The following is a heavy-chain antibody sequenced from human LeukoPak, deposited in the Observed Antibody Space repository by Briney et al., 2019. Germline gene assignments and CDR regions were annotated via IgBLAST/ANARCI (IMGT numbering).Heavy chain of an antibody. CDR2: ISGDAGST. J-gene: IGHJ4*02. Sequence: GRSLRLSCTASGFTFDDYAMHWVRQAPGKGLEWVSLISGDAGSTYYADSVKGRFTISRDNSKNSLYLQMNSLTTEDTALYYCAKDNSRYYFDYWGQGTLVTVSS. D-gene: IGHD1-26*01. CDR1: GFTFDDYA. V-gene: IGHV3-43*02. CDR3: AKDNSRYYFDY.